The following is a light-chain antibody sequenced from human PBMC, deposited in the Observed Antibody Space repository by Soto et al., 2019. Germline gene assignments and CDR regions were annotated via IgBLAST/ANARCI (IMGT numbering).Light chain of an antibody. V-gene: IGLV1-47*01. Sequence: QSVLTQPPSASGTHGQRVTISCSGSSSNIGSNYVYWYQQLPGTAPKLRIYRNNQRPSGVPDRFSGSKSGTSASLAISGLRSEDEADYYCAAWDDSLSGLVVFGGGTKLTVL. J-gene: IGLJ2*01. CDR3: AAWDDSLSGLVV. CDR2: RNN. CDR1: SSNIGSNY.